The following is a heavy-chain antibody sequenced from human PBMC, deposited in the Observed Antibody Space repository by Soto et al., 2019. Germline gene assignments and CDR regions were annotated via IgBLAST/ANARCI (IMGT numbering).Heavy chain of an antibody. Sequence: SETLSLTCTVSGGSISSYYWSWIRQPPGKGLEWIGYIYYSGSTNYNPSLKSRVTISVDTSKNQFSLKLSSVTAADTAVYYCARHFGYCTNGGCSPGGGYYYYMDGWGKGTTVTVSS. CDR2: IYYSGST. D-gene: IGHD2-8*01. J-gene: IGHJ6*03. CDR1: GGSISSYY. CDR3: ARHFGYCTNGGCSPGGGYYYYMDG. V-gene: IGHV4-59*08.